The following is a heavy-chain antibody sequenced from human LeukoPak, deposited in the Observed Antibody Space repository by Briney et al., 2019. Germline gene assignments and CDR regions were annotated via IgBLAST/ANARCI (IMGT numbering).Heavy chain of an antibody. CDR1: GGSISSSSYY. D-gene: IGHD3-22*01. CDR3: AKGFFRGYWPKNYYDSSGYYLFDY. J-gene: IGHJ4*02. V-gene: IGHV4-39*07. CDR2: IYYSGST. Sequence: SETLSLTCTVSGGSISSSSYYWGWIRQPPGKGLEWIGSIYYSGSTYYNPSLKSRVTISVDTSKNQFSLKLSSVTAADTAVYYCAKGFFRGYWPKNYYDSSGYYLFDYWGQGTLVTVSS.